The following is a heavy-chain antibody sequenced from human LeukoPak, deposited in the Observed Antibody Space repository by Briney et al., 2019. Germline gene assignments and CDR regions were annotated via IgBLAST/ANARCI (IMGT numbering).Heavy chain of an antibody. CDR1: GFTVSSKY. D-gene: IGHD2-2*01. CDR2: IYSGGDT. Sequence: GGSLRLSCAASGFTVSSKYMSWVRQAPGKGLEWVSVIYSGGDTYYADSVKGRFTISRDNSKNTLYLQMNSLRAEDTAVYYCARQRRYCSSTSCYFGYYGLDVWGQGTTVTVSS. J-gene: IGHJ6*02. CDR3: ARQRRYCSSTSCYFGYYGLDV. V-gene: IGHV3-53*01.